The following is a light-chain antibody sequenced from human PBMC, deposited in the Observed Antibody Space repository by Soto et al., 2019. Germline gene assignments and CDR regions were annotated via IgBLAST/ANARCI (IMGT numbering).Light chain of an antibody. CDR1: SSDVGGYNY. CDR2: EVT. CDR3: SSYTSINHVV. V-gene: IGLV2-14*01. Sequence: SALTQPASVSGSPGQSITISCTGTSSDVGGYNYVSWYQQHPGKAPKLVIYEVTKRPSGVSNRFSGSKSGNTASLTISGLQAEDETDYYCSSYTSINHVVFGGGTKLTVL. J-gene: IGLJ2*01.